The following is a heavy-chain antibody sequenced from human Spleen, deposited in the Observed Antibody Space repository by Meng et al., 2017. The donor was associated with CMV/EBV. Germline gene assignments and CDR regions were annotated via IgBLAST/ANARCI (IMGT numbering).Heavy chain of an antibody. J-gene: IGHJ4*02. D-gene: IGHD3-22*01. V-gene: IGHV3-30*04. CDR2: ISYDGSNK. CDR1: GFTLSSYA. Sequence: ASGFTLSSYAMHWVRQAPGKGLEWVAVISYDGSNKYYADSVKGRFTISRDNSKNTLYLQMNSLRAEDTAVYYCARDPRGGYYPNFDYWGQGTLVTVSS. CDR3: ARDPRGGYYPNFDY.